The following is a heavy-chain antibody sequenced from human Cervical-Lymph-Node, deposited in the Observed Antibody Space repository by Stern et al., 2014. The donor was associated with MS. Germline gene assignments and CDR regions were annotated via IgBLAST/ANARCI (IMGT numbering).Heavy chain of an antibody. CDR2: IIPMLGLP. CDR1: GGTFSSSYA. J-gene: IGHJ5*02. CDR3: ARGVVTNRAAATLHNLFEP. D-gene: IGHD2-15*01. V-gene: IGHV1-69*09. Sequence: QLVQSGAEVKKPGSSVNVSCKASGGTFSSSYAITWMRQAPGQGLEWMGRIIPMLGLPNYAQKFQGRVTTTADTSTSTAYMELSSLRSEDTAVYYCARGVVTNRAAATLHNLFEPWGQGTLVTVSS.